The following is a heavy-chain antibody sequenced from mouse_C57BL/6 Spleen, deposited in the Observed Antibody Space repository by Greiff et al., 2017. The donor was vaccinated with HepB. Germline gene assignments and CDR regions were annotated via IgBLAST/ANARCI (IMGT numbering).Heavy chain of an antibody. Sequence: QVQLQQSGAELVMPGASVKLSCKASGYTFTSYWMHWVKQRPGQGLEWIGEIDPSDSYTNYNQKFKGKSTLTVDKSSSTAYMQLSSLTSEDSAVYYCATALTTGFAYWGQGTLVTVSA. V-gene: IGHV1-69*01. CDR2: IDPSDSYT. CDR1: GYTFTSYW. J-gene: IGHJ3*01. D-gene: IGHD1-1*01. CDR3: ATALTTGFAY.